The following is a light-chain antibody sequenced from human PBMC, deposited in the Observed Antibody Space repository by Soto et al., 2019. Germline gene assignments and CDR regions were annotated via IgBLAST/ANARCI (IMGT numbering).Light chain of an antibody. V-gene: IGKV3-20*01. CDR1: QSVSSSY. Sequence: EIVLTQSPGTLSLSPGERATLSCRASQSVSSSYLAWYQQKPGQAPRLLIYGVSSRATGIADRFSGSGSGTDFTLTISRLEPEDFAVYYCQQYGSSPFTFGPGTKVDIK. J-gene: IGKJ3*01. CDR2: GVS. CDR3: QQYGSSPFT.